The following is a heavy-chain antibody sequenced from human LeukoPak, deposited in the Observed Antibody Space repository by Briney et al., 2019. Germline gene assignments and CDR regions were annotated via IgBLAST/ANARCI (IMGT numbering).Heavy chain of an antibody. J-gene: IGHJ4*02. Sequence: SETLSLTCAVYGGSFSGYYWSWIRQPPGKGLEWIGEINHSGSTNYNPSLKSRVTISVDTSKNQFSLKLSSVTAADTAVYYCAAIRLRSNYWGQGTLVTVSS. CDR1: GGSFSGYY. V-gene: IGHV4-34*01. CDR2: INHSGST. CDR3: AAIRLRSNY. D-gene: IGHD2-2*02.